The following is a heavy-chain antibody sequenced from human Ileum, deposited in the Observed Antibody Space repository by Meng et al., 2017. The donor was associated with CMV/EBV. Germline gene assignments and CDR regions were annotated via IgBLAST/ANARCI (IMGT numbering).Heavy chain of an antibody. D-gene: IGHD3-3*01. Sequence: QDAAPGLVRPLETLSLTFPPSGCSTLSSTYYCGWIRQPPGKGLEWIGSVYYSGTTYYNPSLKSRVNMSIDTSKNRFSLKLSSATAADTAVYYCARNVGFYSSQIAYWGQGALVTVSS. CDR2: VYYSGTT. J-gene: IGHJ4*02. CDR3: ARNVGFYSSQIAY. V-gene: IGHV4-39*07. CDR1: GCSTLSSTYY.